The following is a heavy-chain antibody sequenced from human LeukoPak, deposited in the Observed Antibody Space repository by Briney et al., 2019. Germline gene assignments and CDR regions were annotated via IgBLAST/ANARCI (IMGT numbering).Heavy chain of an antibody. D-gene: IGHD3-9*01. J-gene: IGHJ4*02. CDR3: AREPLNYDILTGDRDY. CDR1: GFTFSSYA. V-gene: IGHV3-7*01. CDR2: IKQDGSEK. Sequence: GGSLRLSCAASGFTFSSYAMSWVRQAPGKGLEWVATIKQDGSEKYYVDSVKGRFTISRDNAKNSLYLQMNSLRAEDTAVYYCAREPLNYDILTGDRDYWGQGTLVTVSS.